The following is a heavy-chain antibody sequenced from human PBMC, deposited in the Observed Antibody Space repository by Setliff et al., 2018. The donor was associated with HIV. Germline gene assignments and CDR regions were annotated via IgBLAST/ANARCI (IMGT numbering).Heavy chain of an antibody. V-gene: IGHV3-7*01. Sequence: HPGGSLRLSCAASGFTFSNAWMNWVRQAPGKGREWVCNIKQDGSERYYVDSVKGRFTISRDNAENSVYLQMNSLRADDTAMYYCACPKEGYSGSGGAFQIWGQGTMVTVS. J-gene: IGHJ3*02. D-gene: IGHD3-10*01. CDR2: IKQDGSER. CDR1: GFTFSNAW. CDR3: ACPKEGYSGSGGAFQI.